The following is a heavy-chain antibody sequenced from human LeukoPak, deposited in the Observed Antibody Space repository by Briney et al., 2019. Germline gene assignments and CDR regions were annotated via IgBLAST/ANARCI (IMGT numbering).Heavy chain of an antibody. CDR2: IYDSGTT. CDR1: GDSINRYL. V-gene: IGHV4-4*07. D-gene: IGHD2-15*01. CDR3: ARQSDSGGYFGY. J-gene: IGHJ4*01. Sequence: SETLSLTCTVSGDSINRYLWTWIRQPAGRGLEWIGRIYDSGTTNYKPSLKSRVSMSVETPKNQFSLRLSSVTAADTAVYYCARQSDSGGYFGYWGQGIRVTVSS.